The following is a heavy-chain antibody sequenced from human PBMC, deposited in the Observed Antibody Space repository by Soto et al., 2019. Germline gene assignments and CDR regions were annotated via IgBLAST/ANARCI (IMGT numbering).Heavy chain of an antibody. J-gene: IGHJ5*02. V-gene: IGHV4-4*02. D-gene: IGHD3-3*01. CDR1: SGSISSSNW. CDR2: IYHSGST. Sequence: PSETLSLTCAVSSGSISSSNWWSWVRQPPGKGLEWIGEIYHSGSTNYNPSLKSRVTISVDKSKNQFSLKLSSVTAADTAVYYCARVQEETYYDFWSGRRNWFDPWGQGTLVTVSS. CDR3: ARVQEETYYDFWSGRRNWFDP.